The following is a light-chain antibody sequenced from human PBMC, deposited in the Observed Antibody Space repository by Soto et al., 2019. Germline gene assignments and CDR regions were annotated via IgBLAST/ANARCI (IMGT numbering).Light chain of an antibody. CDR1: SSNIGAGYD. CDR3: QSFDTSMIGFVV. V-gene: IGLV1-40*01. CDR2: DNN. Sequence: QSVLTQPPSMSGAPGQRVTISCTGSSSNIGAGYDVHWYQQHPGTAPKLLIFDNNNRPSGVPDRFSGSKSDTSASLAITGLQDEDEADYYCQSFDTSMIGFVVFGGGTKLTVL. J-gene: IGLJ2*01.